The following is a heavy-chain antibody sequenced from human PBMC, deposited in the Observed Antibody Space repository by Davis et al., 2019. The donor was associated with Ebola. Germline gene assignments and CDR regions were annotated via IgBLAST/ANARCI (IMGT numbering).Heavy chain of an antibody. Sequence: GESLKISCAASGFTFSSYSIHWVRQAPGKGLEWVTLISYDGRIKYYADSVKGRFTISRDNSKNTLWLQMNSLRGEDTAVYFCARGLVAASGSGPYYFDYWRQGTLVTVSS. J-gene: IGHJ4*02. D-gene: IGHD6-13*01. CDR3: ARGLVAASGSGPYYFDY. CDR1: GFTFSSYS. CDR2: ISYDGRIK. V-gene: IGHV3-30*04.